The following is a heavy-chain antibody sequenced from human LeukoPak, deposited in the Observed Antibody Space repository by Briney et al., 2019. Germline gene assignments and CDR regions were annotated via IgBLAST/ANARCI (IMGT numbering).Heavy chain of an antibody. CDR1: GGSISSYY. V-gene: IGHV4-59*01. Sequence: SETLSLTCTVSGGSISSYYWSWIRQPPGKGLEWIGYIYYSGSTNYNPSLKSRVAISVDTSKNQFSLKLSSVTAADTAVYYCASIAAAGTYYYGMDVWGQGTTVTVSS. J-gene: IGHJ6*02. D-gene: IGHD6-13*01. CDR2: IYYSGST. CDR3: ASIAAAGTYYYGMDV.